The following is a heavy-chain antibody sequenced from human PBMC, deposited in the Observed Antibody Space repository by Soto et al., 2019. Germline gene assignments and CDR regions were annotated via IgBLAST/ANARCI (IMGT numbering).Heavy chain of an antibody. Sequence: ASVKVSCKASGYTFTGYYMHWVRQAPGQGLEWMGWINPNSGGTNYAQKFQGWVTMTRDTSISTAYMELSRLRSDDTAVYYCARGLSPLTYSSSSGNWFDPWGQGTLVTVSS. CDR3: ARGLSPLTYSSSSGNWFDP. V-gene: IGHV1-2*04. D-gene: IGHD6-6*01. J-gene: IGHJ5*02. CDR1: GYTFTGYY. CDR2: INPNSGGT.